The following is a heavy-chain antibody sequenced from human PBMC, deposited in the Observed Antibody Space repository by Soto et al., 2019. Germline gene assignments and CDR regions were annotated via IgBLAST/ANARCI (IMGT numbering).Heavy chain of an antibody. CDR1: GFTFSGYW. CDR2: INGDGSTT. CDR3: VRSREGYNLVADY. J-gene: IGHJ4*02. V-gene: IGHV3-74*01. Sequence: EAQLVESGGGLVQPGGSLRLSCAASGFTFSGYWMHWVRQAPERGLVWVSRINGDGSTTSYADSVKGRFTISRDNAKNTLYLQMNSLRAEDTAVYSCVRSREGYNLVADYWDQGALGTVSS. D-gene: IGHD5-12*01.